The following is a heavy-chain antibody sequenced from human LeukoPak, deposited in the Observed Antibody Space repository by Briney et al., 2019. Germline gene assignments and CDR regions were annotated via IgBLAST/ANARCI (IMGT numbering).Heavy chain of an antibody. CDR2: ISSSGSTI. CDR3: ARLQRYVSDYYHGMDV. D-gene: IGHD5-24*01. V-gene: IGHV3-48*03. Sequence: GGSLRLSCAASGFTFSSYEMNWVRQAPGKGLEWVSYISSSGSTIYYADSVKGRFTISRDNAKNSLYLQVNSLRADDTAVYYCARLQRYVSDYYHGMDVWGQGTTVTVSS. J-gene: IGHJ6*02. CDR1: GFTFSSYE.